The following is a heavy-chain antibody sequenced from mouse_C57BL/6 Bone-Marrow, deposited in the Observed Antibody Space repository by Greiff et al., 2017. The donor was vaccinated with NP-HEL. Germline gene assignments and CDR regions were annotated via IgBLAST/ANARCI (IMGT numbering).Heavy chain of an antibody. CDR1: GYTFTNYW. V-gene: IGHV1-63*01. D-gene: IGHD1-3*01. Sequence: VQLQQSGAELVRPGTSVKMSCKASGYTFTNYWIGWAKQRPGHGLEWIGDIYPGGGYNNYNEKFKGKATLTADKSSSTAYLQFRSLTSEDSAIYYSARRSGPHFDYWGQGTTLTVSS. J-gene: IGHJ2*01. CDR3: ARRSGPHFDY. CDR2: IYPGGGYN.